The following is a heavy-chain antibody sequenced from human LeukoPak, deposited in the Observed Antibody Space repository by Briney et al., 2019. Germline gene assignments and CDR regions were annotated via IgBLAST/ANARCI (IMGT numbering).Heavy chain of an antibody. CDR1: GFTFSSYS. J-gene: IGHJ4*02. D-gene: IGHD5-18*01. Sequence: GGSLRLSCAASGFTFSSYSMNWVRQAPGKGLEWVSVIYSGGSTYYADSVKGRFTISRDNSKNTLYLQMNSLRAEDTAVYYCARGIQLWFFFDYWGQGTLVTVSS. V-gene: IGHV3-53*01. CDR3: ARGIQLWFFFDY. CDR2: IYSGGST.